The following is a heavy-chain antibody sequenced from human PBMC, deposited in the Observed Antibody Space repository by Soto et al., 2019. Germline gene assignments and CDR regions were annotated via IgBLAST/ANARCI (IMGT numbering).Heavy chain of an antibody. V-gene: IGHV4-39*01. CDR3: ASHGTGGACVVYYYYAMDV. J-gene: IGHJ6*02. D-gene: IGHD1-26*01. Sequence: QLQLQESGPGLVMPSETLSLTCTVSGGSISSSTYYWGWIRQPPGKALEWIGSVYYSGNAYYNPSIRSRPKISVDTTNNQLSVELRPVTAADTAVYYCASHGTGGACVVYYYYAMDVWGRGTTVAVSS. CDR1: GGSISSSTYY. CDR2: VYYSGNA.